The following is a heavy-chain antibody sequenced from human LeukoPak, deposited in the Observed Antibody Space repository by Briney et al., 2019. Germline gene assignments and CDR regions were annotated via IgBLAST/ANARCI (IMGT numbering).Heavy chain of an antibody. CDR2: INHSGST. D-gene: IGHD3-10*01. J-gene: IGHJ4*02. CDR3: ARLGNTHYGSGSYPPPFDY. Sequence: SETLSLTCAVYGGSFSGYYWSWIRQPPGKGLEWIGEINHSGSTNYNPSLKSRVTISVDTSKNQFSLKLSSVTVADTAVYYCARLGNTHYGSGSYPPPFDYWGQGALVTVSS. CDR1: GGSFSGYY. V-gene: IGHV4-34*01.